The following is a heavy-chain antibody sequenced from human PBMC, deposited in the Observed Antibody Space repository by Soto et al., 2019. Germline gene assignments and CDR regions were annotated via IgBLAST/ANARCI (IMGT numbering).Heavy chain of an antibody. CDR1: GGSISSYY. D-gene: IGHD6-6*01. J-gene: IGHJ4*02. V-gene: IGHV4-59*01. CDR2: IYYSGTT. Sequence: PSETLSLTCTVSGGSISSYYWSWIRQPPGKGLEWIGYIYYSGTTNYNPSLKSRVTISIDTSTNQFSLKLTSVTAADTAVYYCAAPPRYWGQGTLVTVSS. CDR3: AAPPRY.